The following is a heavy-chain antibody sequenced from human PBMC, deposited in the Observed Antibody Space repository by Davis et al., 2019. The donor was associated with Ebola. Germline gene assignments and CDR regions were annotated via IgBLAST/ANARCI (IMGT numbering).Heavy chain of an antibody. CDR2: IIPIFGTA. CDR3: ARGGYSSGWYDYFDY. Sequence: SVKVSCKASGYTFTSYGISWVRQAPGQGLEWMGGIIPIFGTANYAQKFQGRVTITADESTSTAYMELSSLRSEDTAVYYCARGGYSSGWYDYFDYRGQGTLVTVSS. CDR1: GYTFTSYG. J-gene: IGHJ4*02. V-gene: IGHV1-69*13. D-gene: IGHD6-19*01.